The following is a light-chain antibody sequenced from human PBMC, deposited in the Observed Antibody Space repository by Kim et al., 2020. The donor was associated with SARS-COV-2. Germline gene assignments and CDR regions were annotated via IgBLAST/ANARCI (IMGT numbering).Light chain of an antibody. J-gene: IGKJ4*01. CDR3: QQYDYPPLT. CDR1: QDINKF. CDR2: DAS. Sequence: DIQMTQSPSSLSASVRDRVTITCQASQDINKFLNWYQQKPGKAPKLLIYDASNLETGVPSRFSGSGYGTHFTLTISGLQPEDIATYYCQQYDYPPLTFGGGTKVDIK. V-gene: IGKV1-33*01.